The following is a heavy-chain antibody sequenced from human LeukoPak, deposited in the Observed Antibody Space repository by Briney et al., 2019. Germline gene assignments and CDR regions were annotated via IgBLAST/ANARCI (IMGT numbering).Heavy chain of an antibody. Sequence: PSQTLSLTCTVSGGSISSYYWSWIRQPPGKGLEWIGYIYYSGSTNYNPSLKSRVTISVDTSKNQFSLKLSSVTAADTAVYYCASRRKAAAGIAPFDYWGQGTLVTVSS. D-gene: IGHD6-13*01. CDR2: IYYSGST. CDR1: GGSISSYY. CDR3: ASRRKAAAGIAPFDY. V-gene: IGHV4-59*08. J-gene: IGHJ4*02.